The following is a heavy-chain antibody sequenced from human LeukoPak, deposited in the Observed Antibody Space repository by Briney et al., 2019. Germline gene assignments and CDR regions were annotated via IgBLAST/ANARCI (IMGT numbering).Heavy chain of an antibody. Sequence: PGRSLRLPCAASGFTFSSYAMHWVRQAPGKGLEWVAVTSYDGNEKYYADSVKGRFTISRDNSKKTLHLQMDSLRSEDTAVYYCAREYCSRTSCSGLDYWGQGTLVTVSS. CDR2: TSYDGNEK. V-gene: IGHV3-30-3*01. J-gene: IGHJ4*02. CDR3: AREYCSRTSCSGLDY. CDR1: GFTFSSYA. D-gene: IGHD2-2*01.